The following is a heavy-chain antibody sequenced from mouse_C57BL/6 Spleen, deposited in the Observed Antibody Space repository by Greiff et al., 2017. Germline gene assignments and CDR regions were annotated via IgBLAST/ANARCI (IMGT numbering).Heavy chain of an antibody. Sequence: VQLQQSGAELVRPGTSVKVSCKASGYAFTNYLIEWVKQRPGQGLEWIGVINPGSGGTNYNEKFKGKATLTADKSSSTAYMQLSSLTSEDSAVYFCARCPHYYGSRGYFDVWGTGTTVTVSS. CDR1: GYAFTNYL. CDR3: ARCPHYYGSRGYFDV. J-gene: IGHJ1*03. D-gene: IGHD1-1*01. V-gene: IGHV1-54*01. CDR2: INPGSGGT.